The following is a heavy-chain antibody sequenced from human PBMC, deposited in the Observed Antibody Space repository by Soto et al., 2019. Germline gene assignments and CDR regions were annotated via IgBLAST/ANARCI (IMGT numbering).Heavy chain of an antibody. CDR1: GFTFSLYS. CDR3: VRARSTDSRPDY. CDR2: ITSSSSYI. V-gene: IGHV3-21*01. D-gene: IGHD3-22*01. J-gene: IGHJ4*02. Sequence: LRLSCAASGFTFSLYSMIWVRQAPGKGLEWVASITSSSSYIYYEDSLEGRFTISRDNAKNSLFLQLDSLRAEDTAVYFCVRARSTDSRPDYWGQGTLVTVSS.